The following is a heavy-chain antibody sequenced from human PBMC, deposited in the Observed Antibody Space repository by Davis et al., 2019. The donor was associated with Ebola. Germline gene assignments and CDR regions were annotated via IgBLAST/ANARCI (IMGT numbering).Heavy chain of an antibody. J-gene: IGHJ6*02. Sequence: GESLKISCKGSGYSFTSYWICWVRQMPGKGLEWMGIIYPGDSDTRYRPSFQGQVTISADKSISTAYLQWRSLKASDTAMYYCARLGTVTTLYYYGMDVWGQGTTVTVSS. D-gene: IGHD4-17*01. CDR3: ARLGTVTTLYYYGMDV. CDR2: IYPGDSDT. V-gene: IGHV5-51*01. CDR1: GYSFTSYW.